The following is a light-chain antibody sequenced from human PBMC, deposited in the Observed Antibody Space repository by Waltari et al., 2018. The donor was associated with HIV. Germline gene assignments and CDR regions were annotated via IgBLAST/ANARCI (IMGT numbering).Light chain of an antibody. V-gene: IGLV1-51*01. CDR3: GTWDDSLSVVWV. J-gene: IGLJ3*02. CDR2: DNN. Sequence: QSVLTQPPSVSAAPGQKVTISCSGSSSNIGKNYVSWYQQFPETAPKLLIYDNNNRPSGIPDRFAGSKSGTSATLGISGLQTGDEADYYCGTWDDSLSVVWVFGGGTKLTVL. CDR1: SSNIGKNY.